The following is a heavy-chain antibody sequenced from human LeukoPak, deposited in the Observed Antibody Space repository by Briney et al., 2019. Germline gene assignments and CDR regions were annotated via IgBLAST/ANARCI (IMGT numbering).Heavy chain of an antibody. CDR1: GGTFSSYA. CDR3: ATSIAARQDYYYYMDV. Sequence: ASVKVSCKASGGTFSSYAISWVRQAPGQGLEWMGGIIPIFGTANYAQKFQGRVTITADESTSTAYMELSSLRSEDTAVYYCATSIAARQDYYYYMDVWGKGTTVTVSS. V-gene: IGHV1-69*13. D-gene: IGHD6-6*01. CDR2: IIPIFGTA. J-gene: IGHJ6*03.